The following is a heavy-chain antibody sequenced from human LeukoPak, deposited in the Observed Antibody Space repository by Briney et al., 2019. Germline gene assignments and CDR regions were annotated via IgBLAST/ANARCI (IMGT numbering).Heavy chain of an antibody. D-gene: IGHD3-22*01. J-gene: IGHJ4*02. CDR1: GLTFSNLK. Sequence: SGGSLRLSCAVSGLTFSNLKMNWVRQAPGKGLEWVSSISSSSSYIYYADSVKGRFTISRDNSKNTLYLQMNSLRAEVTAVYYCATDNGELNYDSSGYYLDYWGQGTLVTVSS. CDR3: ATDNGELNYDSSGYYLDY. V-gene: IGHV3-21*01. CDR2: ISSSSSYI.